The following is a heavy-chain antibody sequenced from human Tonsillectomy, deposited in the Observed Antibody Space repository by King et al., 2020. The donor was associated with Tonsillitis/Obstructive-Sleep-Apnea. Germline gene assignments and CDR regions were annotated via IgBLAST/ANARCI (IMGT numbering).Heavy chain of an antibody. Sequence: VQLVESGAEVKKPGAPVKVSCKASGYTFTNYAISWVRQAPGQGLEWMGWISTYSGNTNYAQKLQGRVTMTTDTSTGTAYMELRSLRSDDTAVYYCAREDNGFDSWGQGTLVTVSS. V-gene: IGHV1-18*01. J-gene: IGHJ5*01. CDR1: GYTFTNYA. CDR3: AREDNGFDS. CDR2: ISTYSGNT.